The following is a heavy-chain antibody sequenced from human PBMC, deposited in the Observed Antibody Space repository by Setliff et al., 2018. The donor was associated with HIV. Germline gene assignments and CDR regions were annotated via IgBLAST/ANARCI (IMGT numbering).Heavy chain of an antibody. V-gene: IGHV1-69*05. CDR3: ARDLETRTRTSLYYFDY. J-gene: IGHJ4*02. CDR1: GGTFSSYA. CDR2: IIPIFGTA. Sequence: SVKVSCKASGGTFSSYAISWVRQAPGQGLEWMGGIIPIFGTANYAQKFQGRVTVTTDESTSTAYMELSSLRSEDTAVYYCARDLETRTRTSLYYFDYWGQGTLVTVSS.